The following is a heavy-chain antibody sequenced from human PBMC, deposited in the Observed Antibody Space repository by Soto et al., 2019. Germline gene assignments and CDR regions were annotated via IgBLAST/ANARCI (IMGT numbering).Heavy chain of an antibody. CDR1: GFTFSSYA. J-gene: IGHJ5*02. V-gene: IGHV3-64*01. D-gene: IGHD3-9*01. CDR3: ARDPLRYFDWNYAPYNWFDP. CDR2: ISSNGGST. Sequence: GGSQRLSCAASGFTFSSYAMHWVRQAPGKGLEYVSAISSNGGSTYYANSVKGRFTISRDNSKNTLYLQMGSLRAEDMAVYYCARDPLRYFDWNYAPYNWFDPWGQGTLVTVSS.